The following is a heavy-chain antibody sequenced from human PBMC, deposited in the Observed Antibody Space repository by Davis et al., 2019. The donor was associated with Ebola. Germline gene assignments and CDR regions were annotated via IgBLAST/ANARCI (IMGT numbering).Heavy chain of an antibody. CDR2: INPHSGDT. CDR3: ARDRVCSGATCYAYFDF. Sequence: ASVKVSCKASFYTFTGYYIHLVRPAPGPGLEWMGWINPHSGDTKYSQKFPGWVTMTRDTPISTAYMELNRLTSDDTAVYYCARDRVCSGATCYAYFDFWGQGTLVTVSS. D-gene: IGHD2-15*01. V-gene: IGHV1-2*04. CDR1: FYTFTGYY. J-gene: IGHJ4*02.